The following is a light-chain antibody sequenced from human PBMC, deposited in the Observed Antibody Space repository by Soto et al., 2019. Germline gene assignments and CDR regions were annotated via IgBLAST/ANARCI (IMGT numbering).Light chain of an antibody. CDR2: GAS. CDR3: QRYGGSPPIT. J-gene: IGKJ5*01. CDR1: QTVSSNY. Sequence: EIVLTQSPGTLSLSPGERATLSCRASQTVSSNYLAWYQQKSGQAPRLPIYGASSRATGIPDRFTGSGSGTDFSLNISRLEPEDFAVYFCQRYGGSPPITFGQGTRLEIK. V-gene: IGKV3-20*01.